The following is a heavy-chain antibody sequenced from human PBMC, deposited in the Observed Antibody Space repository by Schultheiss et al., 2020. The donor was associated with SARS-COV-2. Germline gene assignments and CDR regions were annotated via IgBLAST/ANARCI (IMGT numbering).Heavy chain of an antibody. J-gene: IGHJ4*02. CDR2: IYHSGST. V-gene: IGHV4-4*02. CDR3: AREEGRHELGIDY. D-gene: IGHD6-13*01. Sequence: GSLRLSCAVSGGSISSSNWWSWVRQPPGKGLEWIGEIYHSGSTNYDPSLKSRVTISVDKSKNQFSLKLSSVTAADTAVYYCAREEGRHELGIDYWGQGTLVTVSS. CDR1: GGSISSSNW.